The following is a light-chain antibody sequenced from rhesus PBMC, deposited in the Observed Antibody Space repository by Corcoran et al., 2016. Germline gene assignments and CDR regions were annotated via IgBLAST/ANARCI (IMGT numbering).Light chain of an antibody. Sequence: DIQMTQSPSSLSASVGDTVTITCRASRGISNYLAWYQQKPGKAPKPLIYYVSNLESGVPTRFSGSGSGTDFPLTISSLQPEDFATYSCQQHYSSPWTFGQGTKVEIK. CDR3: QQHYSSPWT. J-gene: IGKJ1*01. CDR1: RGISNY. CDR2: YVS. V-gene: IGKV1S14*01.